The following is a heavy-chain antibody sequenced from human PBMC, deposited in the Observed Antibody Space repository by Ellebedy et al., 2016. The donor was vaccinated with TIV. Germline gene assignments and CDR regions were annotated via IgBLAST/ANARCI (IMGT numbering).Heavy chain of an antibody. J-gene: IGHJ5*02. Sequence: GGSLRLXXAASGFTFISHAVSWVRQAPGKGLEWVAGLSNNGVRTDYAESVKGRFTISTDNSKNASYLQMHSLRAEDTAVYYCTKGYSSGRYVGWFDPWGQGTLVTVSS. CDR3: TKGYSSGRYVGWFDP. CDR1: GFTFISHA. V-gene: IGHV3-23*01. CDR2: LSNNGVRT. D-gene: IGHD6-19*01.